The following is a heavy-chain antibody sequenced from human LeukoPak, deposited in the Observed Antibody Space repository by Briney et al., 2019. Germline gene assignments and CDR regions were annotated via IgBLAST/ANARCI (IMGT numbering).Heavy chain of an antibody. J-gene: IGHJ4*02. D-gene: IGHD3-22*01. Sequence: GGSLRLSCAASGFTFSSYSMNWVRQAPGKGLEWVSSISSSSSYIYYADSVKGRFTISRDNSKNSLYLQMKSLRAEDTALYYCGKDMGYYDNGLDYWGQGTLVTVSS. V-gene: IGHV3-21*04. CDR1: GFTFSSYS. CDR3: GKDMGYYDNGLDY. CDR2: ISSSSSYI.